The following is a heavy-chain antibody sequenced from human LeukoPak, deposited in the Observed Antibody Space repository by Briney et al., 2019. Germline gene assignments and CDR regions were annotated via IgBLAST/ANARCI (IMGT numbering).Heavy chain of an antibody. CDR2: IYSGGST. D-gene: IGHD4-17*01. CDR1: GFTFSSYS. V-gene: IGHV3-53*04. J-gene: IGHJ4*02. CDR3: ARVASGTTVTTPMSYFDY. Sequence: GGSLRLSCVVSGFTFSSYSMCWVRQAPGKGLEWVSVIYSGGSTYYADSVKGRFTISRHNSKNTLYLQMNSLRAEDTAVYYCARVASGTTVTTPMSYFDYWGQGTLVTVSS.